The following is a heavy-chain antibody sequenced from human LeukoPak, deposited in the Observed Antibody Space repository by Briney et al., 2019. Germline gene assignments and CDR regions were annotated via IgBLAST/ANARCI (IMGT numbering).Heavy chain of an antibody. Sequence: SETLSLTCTVPGGSISSYYWSWIRQPPGKGLEWIGYIYYSGSTNHNPSPKSRVTISVDTSKNQFSLKLSSVTAADTAVYYCASLGTVTGYFDYWGQGTLVTVSS. CDR1: GGSISSYY. D-gene: IGHD4-17*01. CDR3: ASLGTVTGYFDY. V-gene: IGHV4-59*08. J-gene: IGHJ4*02. CDR2: IYYSGST.